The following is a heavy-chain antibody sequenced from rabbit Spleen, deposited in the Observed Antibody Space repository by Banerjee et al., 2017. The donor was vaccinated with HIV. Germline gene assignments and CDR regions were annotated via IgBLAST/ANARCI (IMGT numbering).Heavy chain of an antibody. CDR2: INAVTGKA. J-gene: IGHJ4*01. D-gene: IGHD1-1*01. Sequence: QEQLVESGGGLVKPGASLTLTCKASGFSFSNKAVMCWVRQAPGKGLEWIACINAVTGKAVYASWAKGRFTFSKTSSTTVTLQMTSLTAADTATYFCARGAYDGPIGYYDGYYFILWGPGTLVTVS. CDR1: GFSFSNKAV. V-gene: IGHV1S45*01. CDR3: ARGAYDGPIGYYDGYYFIL.